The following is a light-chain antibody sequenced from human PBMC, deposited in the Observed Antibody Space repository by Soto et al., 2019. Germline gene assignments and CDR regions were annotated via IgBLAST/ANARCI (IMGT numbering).Light chain of an antibody. CDR1: SSNFGSNY. Sequence: QSVLTQAPSASGTPGQRVTISCSGSSSNFGSNYVYWYQQLPGTAPKLLIYRNNHRPSGVPDRFSGSKSGTSASLAISGLRSEDEADYYCAAWDDSLRVFGGGTKLTVL. CDR2: RNN. J-gene: IGLJ3*02. CDR3: AAWDDSLRV. V-gene: IGLV1-47*01.